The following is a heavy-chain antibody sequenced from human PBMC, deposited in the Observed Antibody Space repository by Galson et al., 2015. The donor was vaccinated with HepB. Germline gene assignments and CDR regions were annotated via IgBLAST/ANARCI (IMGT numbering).Heavy chain of an antibody. J-gene: IGHJ6*03. CDR1: GYSFSSYW. CDR2: IDPSDSYT. V-gene: IGHV5-10-1*01. Sequence: QSGAEVTKPGESLRISCKGSGYSFSSYWITWVRQMPGKGLEWMGRIDPSDSYTNYSPSFQGHVTIPSDKSISTAYLKWSSLKASDTAMYYCARHGGTHDITMHRGVRKYNYYYMDVLGKGTTVTVSS. D-gene: IGHD3-10*01. CDR3: ARHGGTHDITMHRGVRKYNYYYMDV.